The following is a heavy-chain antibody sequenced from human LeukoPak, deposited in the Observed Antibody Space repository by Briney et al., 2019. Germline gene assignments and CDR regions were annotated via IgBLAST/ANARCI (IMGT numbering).Heavy chain of an antibody. V-gene: IGHV3-20*04. CDR2: INWNGDST. Sequence: GGSLRLSCAASGFTFDEYAMSWVRQAPGKGLEWVSDINWNGDSTGYADSVKGRFTISRDNAKNSLYLQMNSLRAEDTAVYYCARDKAHLAAAGFIDYWGQGTLVTVSS. J-gene: IGHJ4*02. CDR3: ARDKAHLAAAGFIDY. CDR1: GFTFDEYA. D-gene: IGHD6-13*01.